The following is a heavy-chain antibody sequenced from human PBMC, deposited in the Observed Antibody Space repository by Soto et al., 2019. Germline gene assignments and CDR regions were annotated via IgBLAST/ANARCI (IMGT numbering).Heavy chain of an antibody. Sequence: GGSLRLSCAASGFTFSSYGMHWVRQAPGKGLEWVAVISYDGSNKYYADSVKGRFTISRDNSKNTLYLQMNSLRAEDTAVYYCAKSPGVSPPTPSYFDYWGQGTLVTVSS. CDR1: GFTFSSYG. CDR2: ISYDGSNK. J-gene: IGHJ4*02. CDR3: AKSPGVSPPTPSYFDY. D-gene: IGHD3-10*01. V-gene: IGHV3-30*18.